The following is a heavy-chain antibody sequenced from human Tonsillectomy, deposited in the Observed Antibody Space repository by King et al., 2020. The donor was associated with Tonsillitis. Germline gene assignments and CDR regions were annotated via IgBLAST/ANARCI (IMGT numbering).Heavy chain of an antibody. Sequence: QLVQSGAEVKKPGSSVKVSCKVSGGTFSSYAISWVRQAPGQGLEWMGGIIPVFGTANYAQKFQGRVTITADESTNTAYMELSSLGSEDTAVYFCAGDTYYYDSSGYYYLDGVDIWGQGTMVTVSS. J-gene: IGHJ3*02. V-gene: IGHV1-69*01. CDR1: GGTFSSYA. CDR2: IIPVFGTA. CDR3: AGDTYYYDSSGYYYLDGVDI. D-gene: IGHD3-22*01.